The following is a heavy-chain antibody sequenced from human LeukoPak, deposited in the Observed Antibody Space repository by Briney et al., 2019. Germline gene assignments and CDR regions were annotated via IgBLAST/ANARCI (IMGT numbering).Heavy chain of an antibody. CDR3: ARLYDSSGYLDY. D-gene: IGHD3-22*01. CDR1: GYTFTSYD. Sequence: ASVKVSCKASGYTFTSYDFNWLRQATGQGPEWMGWMNPNSGATGYAQKFQGRVTMTRSASINTAYMELTNLRSEDTAVYYCARLYDSSGYLDYWGQGTLVTVSS. CDR2: MNPNSGAT. J-gene: IGHJ4*02. V-gene: IGHV1-8*01.